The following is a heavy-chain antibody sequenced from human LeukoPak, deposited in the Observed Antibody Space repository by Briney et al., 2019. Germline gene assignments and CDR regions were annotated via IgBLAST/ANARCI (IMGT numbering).Heavy chain of an antibody. CDR1: GGSISSSSYY. D-gene: IGHD2-2*01. Sequence: PSETLSLTCTVSGGSISSSSYYWGWIRQPPGKGLEWIGSIYYSGSTYYNPSLKSRVTISVDTSKNQFSLKLSSVTAADTAVYYCARNPYIVVVPAGNVYWGQGTLVTVSS. V-gene: IGHV4-39*07. CDR2: IYYSGST. J-gene: IGHJ4*02. CDR3: ARNPYIVVVPAGNVY.